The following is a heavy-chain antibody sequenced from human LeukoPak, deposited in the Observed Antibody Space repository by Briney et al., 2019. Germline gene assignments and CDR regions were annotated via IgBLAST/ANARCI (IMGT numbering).Heavy chain of an antibody. J-gene: IGHJ4*02. CDR1: GFTVSSNF. Sequence: PGGSLRLSCAASGFTVSSNFMSWVRQAPGKGLEWGTVIYSDGTTYVADSVKGRFTISRDNSKNALYLHMNSLRVEDPAVYYCARDYPSFDYWGQGTLVTVSS. CDR3: ARDYPSFDY. CDR2: IYSDGTT. V-gene: IGHV3-53*01.